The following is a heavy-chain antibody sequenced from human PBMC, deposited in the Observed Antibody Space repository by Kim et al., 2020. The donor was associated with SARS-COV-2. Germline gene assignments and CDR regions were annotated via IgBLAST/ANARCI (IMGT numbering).Heavy chain of an antibody. Sequence: SRVTISVDTSKNQFSLKLSSVTAADAAVYYCARVIVGYCSSTSCPGYFDLWGRGTLVTVSS. J-gene: IGHJ2*01. CDR3: ARVIVGYCSSTSCPGYFDL. D-gene: IGHD2-2*01. V-gene: IGHV4-59*01.